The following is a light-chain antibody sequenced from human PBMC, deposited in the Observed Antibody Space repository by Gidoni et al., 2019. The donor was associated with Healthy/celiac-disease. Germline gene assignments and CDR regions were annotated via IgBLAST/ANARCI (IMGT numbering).Light chain of an antibody. Sequence: EIVMTQSPATLSVSPGERAILSCRASQSVSSNLAWYQQKPGQAPRLLIYGASTRATGIPARFSGSGSGTEFTLTISSLQSEDFAVYYCQRYNNWPPYTFGQGTKLEIK. CDR2: GAS. J-gene: IGKJ2*01. CDR3: QRYNNWPPYT. CDR1: QSVSSN. V-gene: IGKV3-15*01.